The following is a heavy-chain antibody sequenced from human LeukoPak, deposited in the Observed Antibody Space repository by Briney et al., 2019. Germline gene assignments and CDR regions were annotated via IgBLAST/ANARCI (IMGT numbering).Heavy chain of an antibody. J-gene: IGHJ4*02. CDR2: IYYSGST. CDR1: GGSISTSFYY. D-gene: IGHD3-16*01. V-gene: IGHV4-39*07. CDR3: ARSDLGGFDY. Sequence: PSETLSLTCTVSGGSISTSFYYWGWIRQPPGKGLEWIGSIYYSGSTYYSPSLKSRVSISVDTSKNQFSLKLSSVTAADTAVYYCARSDLGGFDYWGQGTLVTVSS.